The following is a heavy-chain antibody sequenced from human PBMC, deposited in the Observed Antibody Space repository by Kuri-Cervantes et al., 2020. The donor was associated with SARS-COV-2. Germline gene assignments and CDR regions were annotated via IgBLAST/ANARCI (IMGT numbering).Heavy chain of an antibody. CDR3: VRDGDHWNFDY. J-gene: IGHJ4*02. D-gene: IGHD1-1*01. CDR2: ISSSGSTI. V-gene: IGHV3-48*03. CDR1: GFTFSSYE. Sequence: GESLKISCAASGFTFSSYEMNWVRQAPGKGLEWVSYISSSGSTIYYADSVKGRFTISRDNSKNTLYLQMNSLRAEDTAVYYCVRDGDHWNFDYWGQGTLVTVSS.